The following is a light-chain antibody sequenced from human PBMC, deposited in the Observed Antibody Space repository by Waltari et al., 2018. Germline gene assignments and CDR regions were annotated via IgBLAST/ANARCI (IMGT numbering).Light chain of an antibody. V-gene: IGKV3-15*01. Sequence: EGVMTQSPASLSVSTGERVTLPCRASRSVSTNLAWYHQRPGQAPRLLIYGASTRATGSPVRFSGSGSGTEFTLTISSLQSEDLGTYYCQQYNNWLTWTFGPGTKVEI. CDR1: RSVSTN. J-gene: IGKJ1*01. CDR2: GAS. CDR3: QQYNNWLTWT.